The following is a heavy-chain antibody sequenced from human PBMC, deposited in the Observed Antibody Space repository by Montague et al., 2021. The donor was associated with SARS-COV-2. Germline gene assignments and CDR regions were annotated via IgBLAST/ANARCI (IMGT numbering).Heavy chain of an antibody. D-gene: IGHD3-10*01. CDR1: SGSIISSGYY. Sequence: SETLSLTSSVSSGSIISSGYYWGWIRQPPGKELEWIGNIYYSGTTYYNPSLQSRGTISVDTSKNHLSLRLSSVTAADTAVYFCARGMIRGVTTPFDYWGQGSQATVSS. V-gene: IGHV4-39*02. CDR3: ARGMIRGVTTPFDY. J-gene: IGHJ4*02. CDR2: IYYSGTT.